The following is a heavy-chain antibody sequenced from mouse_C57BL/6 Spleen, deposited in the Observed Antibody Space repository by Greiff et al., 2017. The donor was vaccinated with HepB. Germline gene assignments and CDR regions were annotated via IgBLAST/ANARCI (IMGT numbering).Heavy chain of an antibody. D-gene: IGHD2-3*01. CDR1: GFTFSDYG. Sequence: DVHLVESGGGLVKPGGSLKLSCAASGFTFSDYGMHWVRQAPEKGLEWVAYISSGSSTIYYADTVKGRFTISRDNAKNTLFLQMTSLRSEDTAMYYCARIDGYYGAMDYWGQGTSVTVPS. V-gene: IGHV5-17*01. CDR2: ISSGSSTI. J-gene: IGHJ4*01. CDR3: ARIDGYYGAMDY.